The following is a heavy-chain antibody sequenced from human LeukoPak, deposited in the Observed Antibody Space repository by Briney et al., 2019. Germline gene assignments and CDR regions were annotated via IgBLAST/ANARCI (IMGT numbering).Heavy chain of an antibody. CDR3: AKDKSGYYFDY. CDR2: IKQDGSEK. Sequence: PGGSLRLSCAASGFTFSSYWMSWVRQAPGKGLEWVANIKQDGSEKYYVDSVKGRFTISRDNAKNSLYLQMNSLRAEDTALYYCAKDKSGYYFDYWGQGTLVTVSS. J-gene: IGHJ4*02. V-gene: IGHV3-7*03. CDR1: GFTFSSYW. D-gene: IGHD3-10*01.